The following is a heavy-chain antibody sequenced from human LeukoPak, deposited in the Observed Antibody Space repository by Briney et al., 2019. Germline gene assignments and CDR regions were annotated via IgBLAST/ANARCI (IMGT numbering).Heavy chain of an antibody. V-gene: IGHV3-66*01. CDR2: IYSGGNT. Sequence: PGGSLRLSCAASGFTINNNYMNWVRQAPGKGLEWVSVIYSGGNTYYADSVKGRFTISRDNSKNTLYLEMNSLRAEDTAVYYCAKKDNGNCFNFDYWGQGTLVSVCS. CDR1: GFTINNNY. CDR3: AKKDNGNCFNFDY. D-gene: IGHD2-21*02. J-gene: IGHJ4*02.